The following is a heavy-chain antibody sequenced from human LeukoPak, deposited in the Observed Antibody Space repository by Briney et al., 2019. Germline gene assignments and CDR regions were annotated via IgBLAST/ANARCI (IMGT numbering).Heavy chain of an antibody. CDR3: ARARITMVRGVIIDFDY. V-gene: IGHV4-38-2*02. CDR1: GYSISSGYY. D-gene: IGHD3-10*01. Sequence: PSETLSLTCTVSGYSISSGYYWGWIRQPPGKGLEWIGSIYYSGSTYYNPSLKSRVTISVDTSKNQFSLKLSSVTAADTAVYYCARARITMVRGVIIDFDYWGQGTLVTVSS. J-gene: IGHJ4*02. CDR2: IYYSGST.